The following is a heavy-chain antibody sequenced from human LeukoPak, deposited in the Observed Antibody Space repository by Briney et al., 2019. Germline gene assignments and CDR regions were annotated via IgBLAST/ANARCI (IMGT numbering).Heavy chain of an antibody. CDR2: IWYDGSNK. Sequence: PGGSLRLPCAASGFTFSTYGMHWVRQAPGKGLEWVAVIWYDGSNKYYADSVRGRFTISRDNFKNTLYLQVNSLRAEDTAVYYCARDLEIGSSSYYFDYWGQGTLVTVSS. CDR3: ARDLEIGSSSYYFDY. CDR1: GFTFSTYG. V-gene: IGHV3-33*01. D-gene: IGHD3-3*01. J-gene: IGHJ4*02.